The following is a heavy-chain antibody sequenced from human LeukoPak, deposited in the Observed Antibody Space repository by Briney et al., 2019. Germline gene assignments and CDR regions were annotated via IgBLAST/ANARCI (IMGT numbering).Heavy chain of an antibody. J-gene: IGHJ3*02. CDR1: GFSFTDYS. V-gene: IGHV3-21*04. Sequence: GGSLRLSCDASGFSFTDYSINWVRQAPGKGLAWVASISNTSSYIYYADSVKGRFTISRDNSKNTLYLQMNSLRAEDTAVYYCAKDASSSWRWGAFDIWGQGTMVTVSS. D-gene: IGHD6-13*01. CDR2: ISNTSSYI. CDR3: AKDASSSWRWGAFDI.